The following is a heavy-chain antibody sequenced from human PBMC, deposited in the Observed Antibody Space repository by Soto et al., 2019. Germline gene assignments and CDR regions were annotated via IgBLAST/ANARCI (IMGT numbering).Heavy chain of an antibody. CDR3: IGQTCVAACSFPEY. J-gene: IGHJ4*02. Sequence: EVPLVESGGGLVQPGGSLKLSCAASGFPFSGSLIHWVRQASGKGLEWVGRIRSKADSYATAYAASVKGRFTISRDDSKNTAYLQMNSLKTEDTAVYYCIGQTCVAACSFPEYWGQGTLVTVSS. CDR2: IRSKADSYAT. CDR1: GFPFSGSL. V-gene: IGHV3-73*01. D-gene: IGHD2-21*02.